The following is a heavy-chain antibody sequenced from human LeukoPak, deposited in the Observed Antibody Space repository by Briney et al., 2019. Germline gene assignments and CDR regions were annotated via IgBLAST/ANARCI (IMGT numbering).Heavy chain of an antibody. V-gene: IGHV3-23*01. CDR2: IIENGGET. D-gene: IGHD6-13*01. Sequence: LSGVSLRLSCAASGFTFNKFAMSWVRQAPGKGLEWVSGIIENGGETYYADSVRGRFTISRDNSKNTLYLQMNSLRAEDTAVYYCAKDYEYNSNTWYFHWGRGTLVSVSS. J-gene: IGHJ4*02. CDR3: AKDYEYNSNTWYFH. CDR1: GFTFNKFA.